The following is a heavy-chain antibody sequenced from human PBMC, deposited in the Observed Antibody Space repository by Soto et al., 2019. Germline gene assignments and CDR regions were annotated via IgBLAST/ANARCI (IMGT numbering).Heavy chain of an antibody. Sequence: GVSLRLSCAASGFPFSRYEIHWVRQVPGRGLEWVALISHDGSNKYYVDSVKGRFIISRDNSKNTVYLQMNSLRTEDTALYYCAKDAEFDTRNPLHCGQGTLVTVSS. V-gene: IGHV3-30*18. CDR3: AKDAEFDTRNPLH. CDR1: GFPFSRYE. J-gene: IGHJ4*02. CDR2: ISHDGSNK. D-gene: IGHD3-22*01.